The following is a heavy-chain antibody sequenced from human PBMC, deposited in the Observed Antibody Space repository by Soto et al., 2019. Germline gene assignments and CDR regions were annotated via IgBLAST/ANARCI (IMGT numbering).Heavy chain of an antibody. CDR3: ARGAAYCGGDCHWTY. D-gene: IGHD2-21*02. J-gene: IGHJ4*02. CDR2: INAGNGNT. V-gene: IGHV1-3*01. Sequence: QVQLVQSGAEVKKPGASVKVSCKASGYTFTSYAMHWVRQAPGQRLEWMGWINAGNGNTKYSQKFQGRVTITRDTSASTAYMELSSLRSEDTAVYYCARGAAYCGGDCHWTYWGQGTLVTVSS. CDR1: GYTFTSYA.